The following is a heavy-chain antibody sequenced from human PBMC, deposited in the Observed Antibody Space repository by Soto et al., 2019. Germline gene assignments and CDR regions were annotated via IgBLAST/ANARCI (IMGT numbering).Heavy chain of an antibody. V-gene: IGHV1-18*01. D-gene: IGHD3-3*02. J-gene: IGHJ6*01. CDR1: GYTFTNSG. CDR2: INTDNGNT. Sequence: ASVKVSCKASGYTFTNSGIIWVRQAPGQGLEWLGWINTDNGNTNYAQHLQGRVTITADESTSTAYMELSSLRSEDTAVYYCSRDKDRQQLGGNYYYIMDVWGQGTTVTVSS. CDR3: SRDKDRQQLGGNYYYIMDV.